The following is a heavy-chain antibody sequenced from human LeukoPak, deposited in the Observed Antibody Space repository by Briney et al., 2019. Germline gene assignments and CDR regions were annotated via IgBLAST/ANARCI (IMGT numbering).Heavy chain of an antibody. Sequence: ASVKVSCKASGYTFTGYYMHWVRQAPGQGLEWMGWINPNSGGTNYAQKFQGRVTMTRDTSISTAYMELSRLRSDDTAVYYCARVSRDYDFWSGYYAFDYWGQGTLVTVSS. D-gene: IGHD3-3*01. CDR3: ARVSRDYDFWSGYYAFDY. J-gene: IGHJ4*02. CDR2: INPNSGGT. CDR1: GYTFTGYY. V-gene: IGHV1-2*02.